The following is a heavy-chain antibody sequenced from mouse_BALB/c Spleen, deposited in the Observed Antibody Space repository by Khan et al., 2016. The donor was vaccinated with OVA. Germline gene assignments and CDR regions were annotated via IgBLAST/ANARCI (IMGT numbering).Heavy chain of an antibody. D-gene: IGHD1-1*01. V-gene: IGHV5-6*02. CDR1: GFTFSTYG. Sequence: EVMLVESGGDFVRPGGSLKLSCAASGFTFSTYGMSWVRQTPDKRLEWVATINTGGAYTYYPDTVKGRFTISSDNAKNTLYLQLSSRKSEDTAIYYCARRAYYYNSEGFAYWGRGTLVTVSA. J-gene: IGHJ3*01. CDR3: ARRAYYYNSEGFAY. CDR2: INTGGAYT.